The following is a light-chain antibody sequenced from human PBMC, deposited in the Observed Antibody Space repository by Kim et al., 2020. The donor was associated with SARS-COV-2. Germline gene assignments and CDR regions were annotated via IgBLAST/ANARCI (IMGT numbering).Light chain of an antibody. CDR3: QSYDSSLSGWV. V-gene: IGLV1-40*01. Sequence: QRVTISCTGSSSNIGAGYDVHWYQQLPGPAPKLLIYGNSNRPSGVPDRFSGSKSDTSASLAITGLQAEDEADYYCQSYDSSLSGWVFGGGTQLTVL. CDR1: SSNIGAGYD. J-gene: IGLJ3*02. CDR2: GNS.